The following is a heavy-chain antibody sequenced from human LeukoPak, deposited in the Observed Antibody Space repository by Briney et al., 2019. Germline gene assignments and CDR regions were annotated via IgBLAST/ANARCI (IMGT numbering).Heavy chain of an antibody. CDR3: AKDLDTYDFWSGPSLFDY. D-gene: IGHD3-3*01. J-gene: IGHJ4*02. CDR2: ISGSGGST. Sequence: PGGSLRLSCAASGLTFSSYAMSWVRQAPGKGLEWVSAISGSGGSTYYADSVKGRFTISRDNSKNTLYLQMNSLRAEDTAVYYCAKDLDTYDFWSGPSLFDYWGQGTLVTVSS. CDR1: GLTFSSYA. V-gene: IGHV3-23*01.